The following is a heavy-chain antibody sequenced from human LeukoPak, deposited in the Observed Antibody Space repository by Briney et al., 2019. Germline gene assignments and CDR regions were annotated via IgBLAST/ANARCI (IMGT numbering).Heavy chain of an antibody. V-gene: IGHV3-23*01. J-gene: IGHJ5*02. CDR1: GFTFSSYA. CDR2: IGGSGGRT. CDR3: AKAPAGPEYSSTWKFGYNWFDP. D-gene: IGHD6-13*01. Sequence: PGGSLTLSCAASGFTFSSYAMSWLRQAPGKGLEWVSAIGGSGGRTYYADSVKGRFTISRDNSKNTLYLQMNSLRVEDTAIYYCAKAPAGPEYSSTWKFGYNWFDPWGQGTLVTVSS.